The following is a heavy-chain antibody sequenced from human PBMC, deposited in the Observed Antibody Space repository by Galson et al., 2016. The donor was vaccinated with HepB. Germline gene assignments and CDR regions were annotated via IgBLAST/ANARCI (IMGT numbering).Heavy chain of an antibody. CDR2: IFYNGTT. Sequence: SETLSLTCSVSGGSISSRSYYWIWLRQPPGKGLHWIGTIFYNGTTHHNPSLNSRVTISVDTAKNQFSLKLKSLPAADTAAYYCARTPVYGDFYFDSWGQGSLVTVSA. V-gene: IGHV4-39*07. J-gene: IGHJ4*02. CDR3: ARTPVYGDFYFDS. CDR1: GGSISSRSYY. D-gene: IGHD4-17*01.